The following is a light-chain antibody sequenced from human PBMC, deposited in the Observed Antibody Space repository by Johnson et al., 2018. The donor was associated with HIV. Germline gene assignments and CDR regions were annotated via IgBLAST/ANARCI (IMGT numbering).Light chain of an antibody. CDR3: GTWDSSLSGDYV. J-gene: IGLJ1*01. CDR2: ENN. Sequence: QSVLTQPPSVSAAPGQKVTISCSGSSSNIGNNYVSWYQQLPGTAPKLLIFENNKRPSGIPDRFSGSKSGPSATLGITGLQTGDEADYYCGTWDSSLSGDYVFGTWTKVTVL. CDR1: SSNIGNNY. V-gene: IGLV1-51*02.